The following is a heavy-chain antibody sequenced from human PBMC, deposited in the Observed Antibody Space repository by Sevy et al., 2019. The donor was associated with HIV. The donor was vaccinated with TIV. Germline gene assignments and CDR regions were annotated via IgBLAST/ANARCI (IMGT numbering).Heavy chain of an antibody. CDR1: GYTLTSYG. Sequence: ASVKVSYKASGYTLTSYGISWVRQAPGQGLEWMGWISAYNGNTNCAQKLQGRVTMTTDTSTSTDYMELRSLRSDDTAVYYCARDRSSSTSCYGGDWFDPWGQGTLVTVSS. V-gene: IGHV1-18*01. CDR3: ARDRSSSTSCYGGDWFDP. J-gene: IGHJ5*02. CDR2: ISAYNGNT. D-gene: IGHD2-2*01.